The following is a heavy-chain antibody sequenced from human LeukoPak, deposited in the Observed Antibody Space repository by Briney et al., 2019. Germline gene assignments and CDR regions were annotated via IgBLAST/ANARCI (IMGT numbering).Heavy chain of an antibody. V-gene: IGHV3-21*01. Sequence: KPGGSLRLTCAASGFTFSSYTMNWVRQAPGKGLEWVSSISGSSRHKYYADSVKGRFTISRDNAKNSLYLQMNSLRAEDTAVCYCARTANFAAGYYIDYWGQGTLVTVSS. J-gene: IGHJ4*02. CDR3: ARTANFAAGYYIDY. CDR2: ISGSSRHK. CDR1: GFTFSSYT. D-gene: IGHD6-13*01.